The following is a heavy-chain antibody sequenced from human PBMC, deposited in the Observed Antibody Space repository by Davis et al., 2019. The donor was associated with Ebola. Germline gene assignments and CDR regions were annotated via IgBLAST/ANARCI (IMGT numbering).Heavy chain of an antibody. J-gene: IGHJ6*02. V-gene: IGHV4-59*12. Sequence: LSLTCTVSGGSISSYYWSWIRQPPGKGLEWIGYIYYSGSTNYNPSLKSRVTISVDTSKNQFSLKLSSVTAADTAVYYCARLPYYDILTGYYYYYGMDVWGQGTTVTVSS. CDR1: GGSISSYY. CDR3: ARLPYYDILTGYYYYYGMDV. CDR2: IYYSGST. D-gene: IGHD3-9*01.